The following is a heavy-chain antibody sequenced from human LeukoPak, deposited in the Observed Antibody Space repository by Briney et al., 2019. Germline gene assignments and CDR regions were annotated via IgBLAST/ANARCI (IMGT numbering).Heavy chain of an antibody. J-gene: IGHJ3*02. D-gene: IGHD1-26*01. Sequence: SETLSLTCTVSGGSVSSYYWSWIWQPPGKGLEWIGYIYYSGITNYNPSLKSRVTISVDTSKNQFSLKVTSVTAADTAVYYCARQGAGGRAFDIWGQGTMVAVSS. CDR3: ARQGAGGRAFDI. CDR1: GGSVSSYY. CDR2: IYYSGIT. V-gene: IGHV4-59*08.